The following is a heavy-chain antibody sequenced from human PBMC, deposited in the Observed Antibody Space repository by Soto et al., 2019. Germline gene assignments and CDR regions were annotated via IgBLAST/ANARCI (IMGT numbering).Heavy chain of an antibody. J-gene: IGHJ4*02. CDR3: AKDPYSSGQQFIDY. Sequence: PGGSLRLSCAASGFTFSSYAMSWVRQAPGKGLEWVSAISGSGGSTYYADSVKGRFTISRDNSKNTLYLQMNSLRAEDTAVYYCAKDPYSSGQQFIDYWGQGTLVTVSS. CDR1: GFTFSSYA. V-gene: IGHV3-23*01. CDR2: ISGSGGST. D-gene: IGHD6-19*01.